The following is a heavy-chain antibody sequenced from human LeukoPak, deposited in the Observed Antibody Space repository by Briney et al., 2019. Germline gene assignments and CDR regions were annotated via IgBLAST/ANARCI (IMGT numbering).Heavy chain of an antibody. CDR1: GGSIGSSGFY. J-gene: IGHJ4*02. D-gene: IGHD2-2*01. Sequence: SETLSLTCKVSGGSIGSSGFYWGWFRQPPGKGLEWIGSIYYSGSTYYNPSLKSRVTISVDTSKNQFSLKLSSVTAADTAVYYCARRSRNIVVVPAAIVWGQGTLVTVSS. CDR2: IYYSGST. V-gene: IGHV4-39*07. CDR3: ARRSRNIVVVPAAIV.